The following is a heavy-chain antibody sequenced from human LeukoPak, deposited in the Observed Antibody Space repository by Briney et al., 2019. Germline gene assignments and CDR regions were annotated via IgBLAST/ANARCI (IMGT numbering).Heavy chain of an antibody. Sequence: SETLSLTCTVSGGSISSYYWSWIRQPPGKGLEWIGYIYYSGSTNYNPSLKSRVTISVDTSKNQFSLKLSSVTAADTAVYYCASDWGSGANWFDPWGQGTLVTVSS. D-gene: IGHD7-27*01. CDR1: GGSISSYY. J-gene: IGHJ5*02. CDR2: IYYSGST. V-gene: IGHV4-59*01. CDR3: ASDWGSGANWFDP.